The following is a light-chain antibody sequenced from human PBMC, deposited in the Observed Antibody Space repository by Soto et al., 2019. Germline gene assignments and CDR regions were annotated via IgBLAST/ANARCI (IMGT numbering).Light chain of an antibody. J-gene: IGKJ1*01. CDR1: QDISSW. CDR2: AAS. Sequence: DLQMTQSPSSVSASVGDRVTITCRASQDISSWLAWYQQKPGKAPNLLIYAASSLQSGVPSRLSGSGSGTDFTLTINSLQPEDIATYYCQQTNSFPRTFGQGTKVEVK. V-gene: IGKV1-12*01. CDR3: QQTNSFPRT.